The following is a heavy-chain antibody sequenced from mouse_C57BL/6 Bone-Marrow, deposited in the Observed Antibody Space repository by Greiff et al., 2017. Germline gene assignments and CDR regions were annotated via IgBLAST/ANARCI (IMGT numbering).Heavy chain of an antibody. D-gene: IGHD1-1*01. V-gene: IGHV1-64*01. Sequence: VQLQQPGPELVTPSASVSLSCKASGYTLTSYWVHWVRQRPGQGLEWIGVIQPNSGSTNYNEKFKSKATLTVDKSSSTAYMQLSSLTSEDSAVYYCANDDGSRGGNYWGQGTTLTVSS. CDR3: ANDDGSRGGNY. J-gene: IGHJ2*01. CDR1: GYTLTSYW. CDR2: IQPNSGST.